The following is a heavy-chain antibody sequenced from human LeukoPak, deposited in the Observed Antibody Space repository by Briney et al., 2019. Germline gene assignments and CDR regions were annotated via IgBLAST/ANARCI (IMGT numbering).Heavy chain of an antibody. CDR3: ASGDRVTMLRGGNIGYFDY. CDR2: INPNSGGT. J-gene: IGHJ4*02. V-gene: IGHV1-2*02. CDR1: GYTFSGYY. D-gene: IGHD3-10*01. Sequence: ASVKVSCKASGYTFSGYYMHWVRQAPGQGLEWMGWINPNSGGTDYAQKFQGRVTMTRDTSISTAYMELSRLRSDDTAVYHCASGDRVTMLRGGNIGYFDYWGQGTLVTVSS.